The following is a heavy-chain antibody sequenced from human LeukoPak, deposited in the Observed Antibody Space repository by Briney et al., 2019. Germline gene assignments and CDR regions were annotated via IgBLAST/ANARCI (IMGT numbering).Heavy chain of an antibody. V-gene: IGHV4-59*01. J-gene: IGHJ4*02. CDR2: IYYSGST. D-gene: IGHD6-13*01. CDR3: ARAVAAAVTWDY. CDR1: GGSISSYY. Sequence: PSETLSLTCTVSGGSISSYYGSWIRQPPGRGLEWIGYIYYSGSTNYNPSLKSRVNISVDTSKNQFSLKLSSVTAADTAVYYCARAVAAAVTWDYWGQGTLVIVSS.